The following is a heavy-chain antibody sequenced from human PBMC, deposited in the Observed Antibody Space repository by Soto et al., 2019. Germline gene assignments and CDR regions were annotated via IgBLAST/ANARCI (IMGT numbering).Heavy chain of an antibody. Sequence: QVQLVQSGAEVKKPGASVKISCKTSGYIFINYYIHWVRQAPGQGLEWVVIFNPMSGSTNYAQKLQGRVTVTSDTSTSTGYMELSSLISEDTAGYYCARDLAAADYWGQGTLVTVSS. CDR1: GYIFINYY. CDR2: FNPMSGST. J-gene: IGHJ4*02. CDR3: ARDLAAADY. D-gene: IGHD6-13*01. V-gene: IGHV1-46*04.